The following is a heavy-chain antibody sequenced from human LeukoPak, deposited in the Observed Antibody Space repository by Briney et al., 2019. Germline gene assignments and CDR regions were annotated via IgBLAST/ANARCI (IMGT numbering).Heavy chain of an antibody. CDR3: AKDKGYSSSWYGY. Sequence: PGGSLRLSCAASGFTFSSYAMSWVRQAPGKGLEWVSAISGSVGSTYYADSVKGRFTISRDNSKNTLYLQMNSLRAEDTAVYYCAKDKGYSSSWYGYWGQGTLVTVSS. V-gene: IGHV3-23*01. CDR1: GFTFSSYA. D-gene: IGHD6-13*01. CDR2: ISGSVGST. J-gene: IGHJ4*02.